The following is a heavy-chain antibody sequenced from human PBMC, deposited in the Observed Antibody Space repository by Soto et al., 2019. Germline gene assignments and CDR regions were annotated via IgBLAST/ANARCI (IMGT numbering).Heavy chain of an antibody. Sequence: AGPTLVNPTQTLTLTCTFSGFSLSTSGVGVGWIRQPPGKALEWPGIIYWNDDERYSPSLKNRLTITKDTSKNQVVLTMTNMDPVDTATYYCAHRRTYSGSYSFTNWLDPWGQGILVTVSS. V-gene: IGHV2-5*01. D-gene: IGHD1-26*01. CDR3: AHRRTYSGSYSFTNWLDP. CDR1: GFSLSTSGVG. CDR2: IYWNDDE. J-gene: IGHJ5*01.